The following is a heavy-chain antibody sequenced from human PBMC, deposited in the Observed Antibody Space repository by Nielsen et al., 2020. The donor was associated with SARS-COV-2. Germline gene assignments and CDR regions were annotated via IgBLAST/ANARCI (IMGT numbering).Heavy chain of an antibody. J-gene: IGHJ4*02. V-gene: IGHV3-7*05. CDR2: IKHDGSGK. CDR3: ATSYSSDWFAMGGDH. Sequence: GESLKISCAASGFTFSNYWMNWVRQAPGKGLEWVASIKHDGSGKFYVDSVKGRFTISRDNAENSLSLQMNSLRGEDTAVYYCATSYSSDWFAMGGDHWGQGTLVTVSS. D-gene: IGHD6-19*01. CDR1: GFTFSNYW.